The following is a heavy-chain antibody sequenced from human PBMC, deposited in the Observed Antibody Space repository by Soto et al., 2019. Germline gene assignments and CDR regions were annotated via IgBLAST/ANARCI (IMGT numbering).Heavy chain of an antibody. V-gene: IGHV3-9*01. D-gene: IGHD3-16*01. CDR1: GFTFANYA. Sequence: ELQLVESGGGLVQPGRSLTLSCAASGFTFANYALHWVRQAQGKGLEWVSGISWNTSAVGYADSVKGRFTISRDNAKNSLYLQMSSLRAEDTAFYYCAKESSNWHHGGRWFDPWGQGTLVTVSS. J-gene: IGHJ5*02. CDR2: ISWNTSAV. CDR3: AKESSNWHHGGRWFDP.